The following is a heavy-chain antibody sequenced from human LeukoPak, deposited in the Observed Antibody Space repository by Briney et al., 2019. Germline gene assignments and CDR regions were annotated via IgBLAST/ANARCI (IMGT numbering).Heavy chain of an antibody. CDR3: ARLENWVFDY. Sequence: SQTLSLTCAISGDSVSSNSAAWNWIRQSPSRGLEWLGRTYYRSKWRNDYAVSVKSRITVNPDTPRNQFSLQLFSVTPEDTAVYYCARLENWVFDYWGQGTLVTVSS. CDR2: TYYRSKWRN. V-gene: IGHV6-1*01. CDR1: GDSVSSNSAA. D-gene: IGHD7-27*01. J-gene: IGHJ4*02.